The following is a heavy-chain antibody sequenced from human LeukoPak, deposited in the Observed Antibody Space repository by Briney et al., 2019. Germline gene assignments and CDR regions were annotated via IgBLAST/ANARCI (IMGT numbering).Heavy chain of an antibody. V-gene: IGHV1-2*02. Sequence: ASVKVSCKASGYTFTGYYMHWVRQAPGQGLEWMGWINPNSGGTNYAQKFQGRVTMTRDTSISTAYMELSRLRSDDTAVYYCAREGGGAWIAAAGTKGFDYWGQGTLVTVSS. CDR1: GYTFTGYY. CDR2: INPNSGGT. CDR3: AREGGGAWIAAAGTKGFDY. J-gene: IGHJ4*02. D-gene: IGHD6-13*01.